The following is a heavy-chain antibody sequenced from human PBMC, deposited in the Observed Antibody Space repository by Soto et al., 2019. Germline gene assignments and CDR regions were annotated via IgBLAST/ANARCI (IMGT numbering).Heavy chain of an antibody. CDR3: AREGNLGRWIQPLDF. D-gene: IGHD5-18*01. Sequence: SETLSLTCTVSGGSISSSSYYWGWIRQPPGKGLEWIGNIHYNGNTKYNPSLKSRVSMSVDTSKNQFSLRLISVTAADTAKYFCAREGNLGRWIQPLDFWGQGTLVTVSS. J-gene: IGHJ4*02. CDR1: GGSISSSSYY. V-gene: IGHV4-39*07. CDR2: IHYNGNT.